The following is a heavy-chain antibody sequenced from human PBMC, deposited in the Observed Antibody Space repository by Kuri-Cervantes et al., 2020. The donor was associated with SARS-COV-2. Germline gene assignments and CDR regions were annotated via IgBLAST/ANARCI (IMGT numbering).Heavy chain of an antibody. D-gene: IGHD1-1*01. J-gene: IGHJ4*02. CDR2: ISSSSTI. V-gene: IGHV3-69-1*01. CDR1: GFTFSDYY. Sequence: GESLRLSCAASGFTFSDYYMNWVRQAPGKGLEWVSCISSSSTIYYADSVKGRFTISRDNAKNSLYLQMNSLRAEDTAVYYCVRDGDHWNFDYWGQGTLVTVSS. CDR3: VRDGDHWNFDY.